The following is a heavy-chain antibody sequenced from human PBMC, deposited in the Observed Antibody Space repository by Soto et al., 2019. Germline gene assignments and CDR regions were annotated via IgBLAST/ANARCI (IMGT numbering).Heavy chain of an antibody. Sequence: SETLSLTCTVSGGSISSGDYYWSWIRQPPGKGLEWIGYIYYSGSTYYNPSLKSRVTISVDTSKNQFSLKLSSVTAADTAVYYCARGEYCTNGVCRDGFDPWGQGTLVTVSS. D-gene: IGHD2-8*01. V-gene: IGHV4-30-4*01. CDR3: ARGEYCTNGVCRDGFDP. CDR2: IYYSGST. J-gene: IGHJ5*02. CDR1: GGSISSGDYY.